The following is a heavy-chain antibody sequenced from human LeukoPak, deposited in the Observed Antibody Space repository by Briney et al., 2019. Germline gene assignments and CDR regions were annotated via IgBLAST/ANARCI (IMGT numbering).Heavy chain of an antibody. CDR1: GGSISSGGYY. CDR2: IYYSGST. D-gene: IGHD3-22*01. Sequence: SQTLSLTCTVSGGSISSGGYYWSWIRQHPGKGLEWIGYIYYSGSTYYNPSLKSRVTISVDTSKNQFSLKLSSVTAADTAVYYCARGDSSGYYYDYWGRGTLVTVSS. CDR3: ARGDSSGYYYDY. V-gene: IGHV4-31*03. J-gene: IGHJ4*02.